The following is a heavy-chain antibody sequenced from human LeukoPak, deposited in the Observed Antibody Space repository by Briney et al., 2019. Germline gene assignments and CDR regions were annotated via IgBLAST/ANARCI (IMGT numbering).Heavy chain of an antibody. V-gene: IGHV1-2*04. D-gene: IGHD3-10*01. Sequence: ASVKVSCKASGYTFTGYYMHWVRQAPGQGLEWMGWINPNSGGTNYAQKFQGWVTMTRDTSISTAYMELSRLRSDDTAVYYCARATRITMVRGVSSGGMDVWGKGTTVTASS. CDR3: ARATRITMVRGVSSGGMDV. CDR1: GYTFTGYY. CDR2: INPNSGGT. J-gene: IGHJ6*04.